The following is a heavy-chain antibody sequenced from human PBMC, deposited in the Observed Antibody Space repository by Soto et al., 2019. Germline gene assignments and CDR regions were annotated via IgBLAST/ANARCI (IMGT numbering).Heavy chain of an antibody. CDR3: ARLVAAGITYYFDS. CDR2: IYWDDDK. CDR1: AFSLSTSGVG. V-gene: IGHV2-5*02. Sequence: QITLKESGPTLVKPTRTLTLTCTFSAFSLSTSGVGVGWIRQPPGKALEWLTFIYWDDDKRYSPSLKSRLTITKDTSKNQVVLTMTNMDPVDTATYYCARLVAAGITYYFDSWGQGTLVTVSS. D-gene: IGHD2-21*01. J-gene: IGHJ4*02.